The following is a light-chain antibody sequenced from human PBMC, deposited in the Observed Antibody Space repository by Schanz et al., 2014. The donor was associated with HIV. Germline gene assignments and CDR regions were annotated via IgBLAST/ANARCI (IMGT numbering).Light chain of an antibody. J-gene: IGLJ2*01. CDR1: SSDVGAYNY. Sequence: QSALTQPPSASGSPGQSVTISCTGTSSDVGAYNYVSWYQQHPGKAPKLMIYEVTKRPSGVPDRFSGSKSGNTASLTVSGLQAEDEADYYRSSYAGSGNLGVFGGGTKLT. CDR3: SSYAGSGNLGV. V-gene: IGLV2-8*01. CDR2: EVT.